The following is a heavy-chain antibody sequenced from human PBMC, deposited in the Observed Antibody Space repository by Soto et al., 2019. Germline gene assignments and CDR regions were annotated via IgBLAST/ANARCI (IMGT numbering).Heavy chain of an antibody. CDR2: IYATGTT. CDR3: VRAGTQPLRELLKP. Sequence: SETLSLTCTVSGASISGFYWSWIRKSAGKGLEWIGRIYATGTTDYNPSLKSRVMMSVDTSKKQFSLKLRSVTAADTAVYYCVRAGTQPLRELLKPWGQG. J-gene: IGHJ5*02. CDR1: GASISGFY. V-gene: IGHV4-4*07. D-gene: IGHD3-10*01.